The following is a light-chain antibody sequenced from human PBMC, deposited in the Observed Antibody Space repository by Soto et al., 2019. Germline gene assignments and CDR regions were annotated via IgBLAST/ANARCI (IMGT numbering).Light chain of an antibody. J-gene: IGKJ2*01. Sequence: QLTQSPSSLSASVGDRVTITCRASQDITNYLGWYQQRSGKAPRLLIYAASTLQRGVPSRFSGSGSGTDITLTISSLQPEDFATYYCQHLTGTFGQGTTLEIK. CDR2: AAS. CDR3: QHLTGT. CDR1: QDITNY. V-gene: IGKV1-9*01.